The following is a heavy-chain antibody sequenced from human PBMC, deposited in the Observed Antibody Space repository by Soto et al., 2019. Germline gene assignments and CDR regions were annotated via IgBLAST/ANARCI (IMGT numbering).Heavy chain of an antibody. V-gene: IGHV3-33*01. CDR1: GFTFSSYG. J-gene: IGHJ6*02. CDR2: IWYDGSNK. CDR3: ARDAVVWDYYYGMDV. D-gene: IGHD2-15*01. Sequence: QVQLVESGGGVVQPGRSLRLSCAASGFTFSSYGMHWVRQAPGKGLEWVAVIWYDGSNKYYADSVKGRFTISRDNSKNTLYLPMNSLRAEDTAVYYCARDAVVWDYYYGMDVWGQGTTVTVSS.